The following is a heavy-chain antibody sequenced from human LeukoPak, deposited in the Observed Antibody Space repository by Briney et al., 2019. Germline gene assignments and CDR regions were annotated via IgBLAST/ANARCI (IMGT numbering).Heavy chain of an antibody. V-gene: IGHV1-18*01. CDR1: GYTFRNYG. CDR2: ISPYNGNT. Sequence: ASVKVSCKTSGYTFRNYGITWVRQIPGQGLEWMGWISPYNGNTNYAQKLQGRVTMTTDTSTSTAYMELRSLRSDDTAVYYCAREVGTDYYDSSGSDYWGQGTLVTVSS. J-gene: IGHJ4*02. CDR3: AREVGTDYYDSSGSDY. D-gene: IGHD3-22*01.